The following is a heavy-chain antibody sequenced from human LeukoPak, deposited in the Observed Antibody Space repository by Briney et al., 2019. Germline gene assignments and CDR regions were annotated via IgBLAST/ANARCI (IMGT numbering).Heavy chain of an antibody. CDR3: ARVRESSSTRATFYYYYGMDV. J-gene: IGHJ6*02. CDR1: GGSISSSNW. D-gene: IGHD6-6*01. V-gene: IGHV4-4*02. Sequence: SETLSLTCAVSGGSISSSNWWSWVRQPPGQGLEWIGEIYHSGSTNYNPSLKSRVTISVDKSKNQFSLKLSSVTAADTAVYYCARVRESSSTRATFYYYYGMDVWGQGTTVTVSS. CDR2: IYHSGST.